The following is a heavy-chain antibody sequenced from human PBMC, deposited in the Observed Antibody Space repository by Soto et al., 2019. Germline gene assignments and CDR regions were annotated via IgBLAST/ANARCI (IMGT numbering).Heavy chain of an antibody. CDR3: GKDLGYSSPAPGGY. V-gene: IGHV3-33*06. Sequence: QVQLVESGGGVVQPGRSLRLSCAASGFTFSSYGMHWVRQAPGKGLEWVAVIWYDGSNKYYADSVKGRFTISRDNSKNTVYLPMNSLGAEDTAVFYWGKDLGYSSPAPGGYWGQGTLVTVSS. D-gene: IGHD6-13*01. CDR2: IWYDGSNK. CDR1: GFTFSSYG. J-gene: IGHJ4*02.